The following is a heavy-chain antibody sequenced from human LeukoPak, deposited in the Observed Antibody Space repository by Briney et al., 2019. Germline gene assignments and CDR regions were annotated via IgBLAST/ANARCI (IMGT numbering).Heavy chain of an antibody. V-gene: IGHV4-61*02. D-gene: IGHD1-14*01. Sequence: SETLSLTCTVSGGSISSGNYYWSWIRQPAGKGLEWIGRIYTSGSTNYNPSLRSRVAISIDKSRNQFSLKLNSVPAADTAVYYCARVRNSIDYWGQGTLVTVSS. CDR1: GGSISSGNYY. CDR2: IYTSGST. CDR3: ARVRNSIDY. J-gene: IGHJ4*02.